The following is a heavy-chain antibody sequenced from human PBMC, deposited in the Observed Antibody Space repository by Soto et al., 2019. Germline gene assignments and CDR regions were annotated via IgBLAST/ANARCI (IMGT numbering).Heavy chain of an antibody. Sequence: QVQLVESGGGVVQPGRSLRLSCAASGFTFSNYAMHWVRQAPGKGLECVAVISYNGGNRFYRDYVKGRFTISRDNSKNTLHQQIYRLRYEHAAVYYCARGDRADTAVVIGVRPGVYAADVWGQGTTVTVSS. CDR2: ISYNGGNR. CDR3: ARGDRADTAVVIGVRPGVYAADV. J-gene: IGHJ6*02. CDR1: GFTFSNYA. D-gene: IGHD2-15*01. V-gene: IGHV3-30*04.